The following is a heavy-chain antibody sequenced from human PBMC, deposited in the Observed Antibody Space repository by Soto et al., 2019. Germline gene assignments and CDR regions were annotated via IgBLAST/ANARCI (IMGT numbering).Heavy chain of an antibody. J-gene: IGHJ6*02. CDR3: ASAPRYSSSWYGVKNYYYYGMDV. CDR1: GGSFSGYY. V-gene: IGHV4-34*01. D-gene: IGHD6-13*01. CDR2: INHSGST. Sequence: SETLSLTCAVYGGSFSGYYWSWIRQPPGKGLEWIGEINHSGSTNYNPSLNSRVTISVDTSKNQFSLKLSSVTAADTAVYYCASAPRYSSSWYGVKNYYYYGMDVWGQGTTVTVSS.